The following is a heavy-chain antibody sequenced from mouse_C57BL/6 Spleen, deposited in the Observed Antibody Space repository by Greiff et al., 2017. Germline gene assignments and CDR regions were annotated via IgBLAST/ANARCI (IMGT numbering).Heavy chain of an antibody. CDR1: GYAFSSYW. CDR3: ARGGSLYAMDY. Sequence: VVESGASVKISCKASGYAFSSYWMNWVKQRPGKGLEWIGQIYPGDGDTNYNGKFKGKATLTADKSSSTAYMQLSSLTSEDSAVYFCARGGSLYAMDYWGQGTSVTVSS. D-gene: IGHD1-1*02. CDR2: IYPGDGDT. J-gene: IGHJ4*01. V-gene: IGHV1-80*01.